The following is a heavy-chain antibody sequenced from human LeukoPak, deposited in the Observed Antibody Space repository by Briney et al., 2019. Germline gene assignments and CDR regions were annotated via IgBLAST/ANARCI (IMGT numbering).Heavy chain of an antibody. CDR2: IRHDGSIK. J-gene: IGHJ4*02. CDR1: GFIFSTYG. CDR3: AKDSLADIDY. V-gene: IGHV3-30*02. Sequence: GGSLRLSCAASGFIFSTYGMYWVRQAPGKGLEWVAFIRHDGSIKNYADSVKGLSTISKDNSKNTLYLQMNSLRAEDTAVYYCAKDSLADIDYWGQGTLVTVSS. D-gene: IGHD3-16*01.